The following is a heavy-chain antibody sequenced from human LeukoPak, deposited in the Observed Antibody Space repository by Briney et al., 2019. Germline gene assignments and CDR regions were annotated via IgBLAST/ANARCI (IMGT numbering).Heavy chain of an antibody. J-gene: IGHJ6*03. CDR2: IIPIFGTA. V-gene: IGHV1-69*05. CDR1: GGTFSSYA. CDR3: ARGGSGSYSDYYYYMDV. D-gene: IGHD1-26*01. Sequence: SVKVSCKASGGTFSSYAISWVRQPPGQGLEWMGGIIPIFGTANYAQKFQGRVTITTDESTSTAYMELSSLRSEDTAVYYCARGGSGSYSDYYYYMDVWGKGTTVTVSS.